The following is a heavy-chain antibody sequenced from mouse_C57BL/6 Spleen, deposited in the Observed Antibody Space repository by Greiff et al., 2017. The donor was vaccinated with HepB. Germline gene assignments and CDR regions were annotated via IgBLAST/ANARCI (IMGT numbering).Heavy chain of an antibody. Sequence: EVQLVESEGGLVQPGSSMKLSCTASGFTFSDYYMAWVRQVPEKGLEWVANINYDGSSTYYLDSLKSRFIISRDNAKNILYLQMSSLKSEDTATYYCARDGYYGSSYVSWYFDVWGTGTTVTVSS. J-gene: IGHJ1*03. CDR3: ARDGYYGSSYVSWYFDV. V-gene: IGHV5-16*01. CDR1: GFTFSDYY. CDR2: INYDGSST. D-gene: IGHD1-1*01.